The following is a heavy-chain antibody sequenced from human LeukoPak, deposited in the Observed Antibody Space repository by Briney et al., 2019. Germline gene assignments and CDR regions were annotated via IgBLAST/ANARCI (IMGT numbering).Heavy chain of an antibody. CDR3: ARGRLGGSGSYYNVLDY. CDR2: IYHSGST. V-gene: IGHV4-4*02. Sequence: SETLSPTCAVSGGSISSSYWWSWVRQPPGKGLEWIGEIYHSGSTNYNPSLKSRVTISADTSRNQFSLKLSSVTAADTAVYYCARGRLGGSGSYYNVLDYWGQGTLVTVSS. CDR1: GGSISSSYW. D-gene: IGHD3-10*01. J-gene: IGHJ4*02.